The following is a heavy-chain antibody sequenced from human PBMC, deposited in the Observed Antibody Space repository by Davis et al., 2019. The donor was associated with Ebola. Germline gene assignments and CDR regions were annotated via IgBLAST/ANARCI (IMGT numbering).Heavy chain of an antibody. CDR3: VRGSDAYKTGY. V-gene: IGHV4-59*02. J-gene: IGHJ4*02. CDR2: ISNGGRT. CDR1: GGSVGSDY. Sequence: SETLSLTCSVSGGSVGSDYRRWIRQSPGKGLEWIAFISNGGRTIYNPSLRGRVTISIDTSKNQFSLEVRSVTAADTAFYYCVRGSDAYKTGYWGQGTLVTVSS. D-gene: IGHD5-24*01.